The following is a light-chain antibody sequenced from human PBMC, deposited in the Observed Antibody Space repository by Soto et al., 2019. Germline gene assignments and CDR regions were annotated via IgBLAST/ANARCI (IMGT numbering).Light chain of an antibody. V-gene: IGKV3-15*01. CDR2: VAS. CDR3: QQYNLWPQDT. Sequence: EIVMTQSPATLSVSPGERATLSCRAIQSVSSNLDWYQQKPGQSPRLLIYVASTKATGIPARFSGSGSGTEFTLTSGSLQSEDFEVYFCQQYNLWPQDTLGQGTNLEIK. J-gene: IGKJ2*01. CDR1: QSVSSN.